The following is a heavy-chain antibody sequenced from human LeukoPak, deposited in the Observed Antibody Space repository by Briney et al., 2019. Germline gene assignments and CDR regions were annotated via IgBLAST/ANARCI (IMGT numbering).Heavy chain of an antibody. CDR2: INPNSGGT. CDR1: GYTFTGYY. J-gene: IGHJ4*02. V-gene: IGHV1-2*02. CDR3: ARGRITIFGVVPNPDY. D-gene: IGHD3-3*01. Sequence: ASVKVSCEASGYTFTGYYMHWVRQAPGRGLEWMGWINPNSGGTNYAQKFQGRVTMTRDTSISTAYMELSRLRSDDTAVYYCARGRITIFGVVPNPDYWGQGTLVTVSS.